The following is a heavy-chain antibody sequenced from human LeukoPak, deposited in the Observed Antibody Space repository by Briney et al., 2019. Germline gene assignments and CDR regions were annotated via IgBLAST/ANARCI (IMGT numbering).Heavy chain of an antibody. CDR2: ISSSSSYI. Sequence: GGSLRLSCAASGFTFSDYYMSWIRQAPGKGLEWVSSISSSSSYIYYADSVKGRFTISRDNAKNSLYLQMNSLRAEDTAVYYCARDREIFGFDPWGQGTLVTVSS. CDR3: ARDREIFGFDP. D-gene: IGHD3-3*01. J-gene: IGHJ5*02. CDR1: GFTFSDYY. V-gene: IGHV3-11*06.